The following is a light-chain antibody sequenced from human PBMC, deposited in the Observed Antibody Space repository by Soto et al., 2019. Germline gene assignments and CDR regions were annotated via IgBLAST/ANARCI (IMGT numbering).Light chain of an antibody. CDR1: SSDVGSYNL. V-gene: IGLV2-23*02. J-gene: IGLJ1*01. Sequence: QSVLTQPASVSGSPGQSITISCTGTSSDVGSYNLVSWYQQHPGKAPKLMIYDVSQWPSGVSNRFSGSKSGYTASLTISGLQAEDEGDYYCCPYAGSTWGYVFGTGTKLTVL. CDR3: CPYAGSTWGYV. CDR2: DVS.